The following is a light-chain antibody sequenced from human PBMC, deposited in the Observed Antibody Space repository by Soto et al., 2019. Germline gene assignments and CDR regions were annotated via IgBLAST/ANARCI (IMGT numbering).Light chain of an antibody. J-gene: IGKJ5*01. CDR1: QSVNSD. CDR3: HQYNNWPPIT. V-gene: IGKV3-15*01. CDR2: DAS. Sequence: EIVMTQSPATLSVSPGERATLSCSASQSVNSDLAWYQQKPGQAPRLLIYDASTRATGIPARFSGSGSGTEFTLSISSLQSEDFAVYYCHQYNNWPPITFGQGTRLEIK.